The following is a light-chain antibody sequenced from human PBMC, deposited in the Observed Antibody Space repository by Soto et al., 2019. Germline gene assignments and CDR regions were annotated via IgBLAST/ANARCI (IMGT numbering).Light chain of an antibody. CDR1: QSGGSIY. CDR2: GAS. CDR3: HQYGSSPRT. V-gene: IGKV3-20*01. Sequence: DIVLTQSPGTLSLSAGERATLACRASQSGGSIYLAWYQQKHGQAPRLLIHGASNRASGIPDRFSGSGSGTDFSLTISRLEPEDFAVYYCHQYGSSPRTFGQGTKVEIK. J-gene: IGKJ1*01.